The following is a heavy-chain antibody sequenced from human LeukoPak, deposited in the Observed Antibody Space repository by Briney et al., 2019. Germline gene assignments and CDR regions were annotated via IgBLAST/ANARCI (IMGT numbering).Heavy chain of an antibody. V-gene: IGHV3-21*01. CDR3: ARDRGDYGSGSYYDY. J-gene: IGHJ4*02. D-gene: IGHD3-10*01. CDR2: ISSTSSYI. Sequence: GGSLRLSCAASGFTFSYYSMNWVRQAPGKGLEWVSSISSTSSYIYYADPVKGRFTISRDNAKNSLYLQMNSLRAEDTAVYYCARDRGDYGSGSYYDYWGQGTLVTVSS. CDR1: GFTFSYYS.